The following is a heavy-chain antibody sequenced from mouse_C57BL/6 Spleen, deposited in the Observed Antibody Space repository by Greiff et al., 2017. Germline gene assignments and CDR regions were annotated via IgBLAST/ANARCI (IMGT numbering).Heavy chain of an antibody. Sequence: ESGPGLVKPSQSLSLTCSVTGYSITSGYYWNWIRQFPGNKLEWMGYISYDGSNNYNPSLKNRISITRDTSKNQFFLKLNSVTTEDTATYYCARAYSGYFDYWGQGTTLTVSS. J-gene: IGHJ2*01. CDR2: ISYDGSN. D-gene: IGHD1-1*01. CDR1: GYSITSGYY. V-gene: IGHV3-6*01. CDR3: ARAYSGYFDY.